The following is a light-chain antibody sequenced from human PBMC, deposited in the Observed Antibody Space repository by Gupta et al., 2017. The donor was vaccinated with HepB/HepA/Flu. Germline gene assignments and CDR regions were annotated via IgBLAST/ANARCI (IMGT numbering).Light chain of an antibody. CDR2: KAS. V-gene: IGKV1-5*03. J-gene: IGKJ2*01. CDR3: QQYGSYYT. Sequence: DSQMTQSPPSLSASVGDRVTITCRASQSITTWLAWYQQSPGEPPKLLIHKASTLESGVPSRFSGSGSGTEFNLTISSVQPDDFATYYCQQYGSYYTFGQGTRLEIK. CDR1: QSITTW.